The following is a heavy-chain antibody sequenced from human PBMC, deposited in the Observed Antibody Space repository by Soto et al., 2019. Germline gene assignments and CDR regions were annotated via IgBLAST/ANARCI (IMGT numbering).Heavy chain of an antibody. CDR3: ARGRGSYYYYYGIDV. D-gene: IGHD3-10*01. Sequence: SVKVSCKASAGTFSCYAISWVRQAPGQGREWMGGIIPSFVTANYAQKFQGRVTITADESTSTAYMELSSLRSDDTDVYYCARGRGSYYYYYGIDVWGQGTTVTVSS. J-gene: IGHJ6*02. CDR1: AGTFSCYA. CDR2: IIPSFVTA. V-gene: IGHV1-69*13.